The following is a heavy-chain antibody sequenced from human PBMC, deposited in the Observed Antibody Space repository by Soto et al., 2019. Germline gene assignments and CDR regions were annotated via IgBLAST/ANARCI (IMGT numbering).Heavy chain of an antibody. Sequence: TLSLTCTVSGGSISSGGYYWSWIRQHPGKGLEWIGYIYYSGSTYYNPSLKSRVTISVDTSKNQFSLKLSSVTAADTAVYYCATSTVTLGFDYWGQGTLVTVSS. CDR1: GGSISSGGYY. J-gene: IGHJ4*02. CDR3: ATSTVTLGFDY. V-gene: IGHV4-31*03. D-gene: IGHD4-17*01. CDR2: IYYSGST.